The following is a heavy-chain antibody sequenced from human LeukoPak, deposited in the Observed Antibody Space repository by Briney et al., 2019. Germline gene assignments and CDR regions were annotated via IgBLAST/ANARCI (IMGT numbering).Heavy chain of an antibody. J-gene: IGHJ4*02. CDR2: IIPIFGIA. D-gene: IGHD4-23*01. CDR1: GGTFSSYA. Sequence: SVKVSCKASGGTFSSYAISWVRQAPGQGLEWMGRIIPIFGIANYAQKFQGRVTITADKSTSTAYMELSSLRSGDTAVYYCARHGGNQSLDYWGQGTLVTVSS. CDR3: ARHGGNQSLDY. V-gene: IGHV1-69*04.